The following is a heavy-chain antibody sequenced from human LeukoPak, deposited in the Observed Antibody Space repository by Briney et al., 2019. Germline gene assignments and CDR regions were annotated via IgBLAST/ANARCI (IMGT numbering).Heavy chain of an antibody. V-gene: IGHV1-69*04. D-gene: IGHD3-9*01. CDR2: MIPILGIA. Sequence: SVKVSCKASGGTFSSYAISWVRQAPGQGLEWMGRMIPILGIANYAQKFQGRVTITADKSTSTAYMELSSLRSEDTAVYYCARDRNDILTSDYWGQGTLVTVSS. J-gene: IGHJ4*02. CDR1: GGTFSSYA. CDR3: ARDRNDILTSDY.